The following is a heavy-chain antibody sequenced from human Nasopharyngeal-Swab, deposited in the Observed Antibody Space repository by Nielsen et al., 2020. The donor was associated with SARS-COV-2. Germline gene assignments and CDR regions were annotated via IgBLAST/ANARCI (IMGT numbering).Heavy chain of an antibody. Sequence: GESLKISCSASGITFSSYDRHWVRQAPGKGLEYVSAISSNGGSTYYADSVKGRFTISRDNSKNTLYLQMSSLRAEETDVYYCVKDLSIAVAGLYYYYYMDVWGKGTTVTVSS. V-gene: IGHV3-64D*06. CDR3: VKDLSIAVAGLYYYYYMDV. D-gene: IGHD6-19*01. CDR2: ISSNGGST. CDR1: GITFSSYD. J-gene: IGHJ6*03.